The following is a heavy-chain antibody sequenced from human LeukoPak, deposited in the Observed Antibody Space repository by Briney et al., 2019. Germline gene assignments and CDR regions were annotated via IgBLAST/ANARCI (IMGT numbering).Heavy chain of an antibody. CDR1: GFTFTNAW. J-gene: IGHJ4*02. V-gene: IGHV3-15*07. CDR3: STLTSRGLSDS. Sequence: PGGSLRLSCAASGFTFTNAWMNWVRQAPGRGLEWVGRIKSKADGETIDYAAPVKGRFTFSRDDSKNMLYLQMNGLKSEDTAVYYCSTLTSRGLSDSWGQGTLVTVSS. D-gene: IGHD1-20*01. CDR2: IKSKADGETI.